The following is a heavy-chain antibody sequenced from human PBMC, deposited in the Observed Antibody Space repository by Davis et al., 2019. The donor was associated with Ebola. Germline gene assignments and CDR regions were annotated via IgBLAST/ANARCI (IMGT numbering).Heavy chain of an antibody. V-gene: IGHV3-33*01. CDR1: GFTFSSYG. CDR2: IWYDGSNK. CDR3: ARDHITYYYDSSGYWSRYYYDGMDV. D-gene: IGHD3-22*01. Sequence: SLKISCAASGFTFSSYGMHWARQAPGKGLELVAVIWYDGSNKSYADSLKGRFTISRDNSKNTLYLQMNSLRAEDTAVYYCARDHITYYYDSSGYWSRYYYDGMDVWGQGTTVTVSS. J-gene: IGHJ6*02.